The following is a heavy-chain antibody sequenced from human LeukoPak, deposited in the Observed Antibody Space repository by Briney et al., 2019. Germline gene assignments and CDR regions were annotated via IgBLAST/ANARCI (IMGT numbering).Heavy chain of an antibody. CDR3: ARAPYYDSSGYLDY. V-gene: IGHV3-48*04. CDR1: GFTFSIYW. D-gene: IGHD3-22*01. CDR2: ISSSGSTI. Sequence: GGSLRLSCAASGFTFSIYWMSWVCQAPGKGLEWVSYISSSGSTIYYADSVKGRFTISRDNAKNSLYLQMNSLRAEDTAVYYCARAPYYDSSGYLDYWGQGTLVTVSS. J-gene: IGHJ4*02.